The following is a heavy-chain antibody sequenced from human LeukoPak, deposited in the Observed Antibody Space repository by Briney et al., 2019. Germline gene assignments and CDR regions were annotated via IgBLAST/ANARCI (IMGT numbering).Heavy chain of an antibody. D-gene: IGHD6-13*01. CDR1: GYSISSGYY. CDR2: IYHSGST. J-gene: IGHJ2*01. Sequence: SETLSLTCTVSGYSISSGYYWGWIRQPPGKGLEWIGSIYHSGSTYYNPSLKSRVTISVDTSKNQFSLKLSSVTAADTAVYYCARVYYSNSYDYWYFDLWGRGTLVTVSS. CDR3: ARVYYSNSYDYWYFDL. V-gene: IGHV4-38-2*02.